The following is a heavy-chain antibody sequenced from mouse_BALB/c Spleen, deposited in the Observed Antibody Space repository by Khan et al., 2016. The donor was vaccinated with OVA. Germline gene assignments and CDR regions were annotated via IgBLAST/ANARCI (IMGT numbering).Heavy chain of an antibody. V-gene: IGHV1-4*01. CDR1: GYTFTSYT. J-gene: IGHJ3*01. CDR2: INPSNDYT. Sequence: VQLQESGAELARPGASVKMSCKASGYTFTSYTIHWIKKRPGQGLEWIGYINPSNDYTNYNQKFKDKATLTTDKSSTTAYLRLSSLTSDDSAVYNCVRDGAYHRNDGWFAYWGQGTLVTVLC. CDR3: VRDGAYHRNDGWFAY. D-gene: IGHD2-14*01.